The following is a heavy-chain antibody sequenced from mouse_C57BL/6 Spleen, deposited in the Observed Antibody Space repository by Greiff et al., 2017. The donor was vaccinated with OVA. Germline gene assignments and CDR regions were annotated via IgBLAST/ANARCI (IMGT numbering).Heavy chain of an antibody. CDR3: ARGPRGNSDY. J-gene: IGHJ2*01. CDR2: ISYDGSN. D-gene: IGHD2-14*01. Sequence: EVQLQQSGPGLVKPSQSLSLTCSVTGYSITSGYYWNWIRQFPGNKLEWMGYISYDGSNNYNPSLKNRISITRDTSKNQFFLKLNSVTTEDTATYYCARGPRGNSDYWGQGTTLTVSS. V-gene: IGHV3-6*01. CDR1: GYSITSGYY.